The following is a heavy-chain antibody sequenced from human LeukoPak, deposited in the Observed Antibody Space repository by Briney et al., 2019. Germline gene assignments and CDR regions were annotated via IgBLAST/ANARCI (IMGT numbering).Heavy chain of an antibody. J-gene: IGHJ4*02. Sequence: GGSLRLSCAASGFTFSSYAMHWVRQAPGKGLEWVSNINQDRSEKYYVDSVKGRFTISRDNAKNSLYLQMNSLRAEDTALYYCARGGYYDNSGASDYWGQGTLVTVSS. CDR1: GFTFSSYA. D-gene: IGHD3-22*01. CDR2: INQDRSEK. V-gene: IGHV3-7*03. CDR3: ARGGYYDNSGASDY.